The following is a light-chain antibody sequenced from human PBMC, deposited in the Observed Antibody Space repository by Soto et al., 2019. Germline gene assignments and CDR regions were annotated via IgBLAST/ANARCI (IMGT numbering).Light chain of an antibody. CDR1: QSVSSY. Sequence: EIVLTQSPATLSLSPGERATLSCRASQSVSSYLAWYQQKPGQAPRLLIYDASNRATGIPARFSGSGSGTDFTLTISSLEPEEFAVYYCQQRSNWPSTFGQGTRLAIK. V-gene: IGKV3-11*01. J-gene: IGKJ5*01. CDR3: QQRSNWPST. CDR2: DAS.